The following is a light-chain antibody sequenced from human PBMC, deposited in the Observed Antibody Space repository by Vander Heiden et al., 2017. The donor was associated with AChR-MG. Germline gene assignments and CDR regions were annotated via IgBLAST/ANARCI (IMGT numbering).Light chain of an antibody. Sequence: EIVLTQSPATLSLSPGERATLSCRASQSVSSYLAGDQQKPGQAPRLLIYEASNRATGIKDRFSGSGSGTDFTLTISSLEPEDFAGYDGQQHNLFGGRTKVDIK. J-gene: IGKJ4*01. CDR1: QSVSSY. CDR2: EAS. CDR3: QQHNL. V-gene: IGKV3-11*01.